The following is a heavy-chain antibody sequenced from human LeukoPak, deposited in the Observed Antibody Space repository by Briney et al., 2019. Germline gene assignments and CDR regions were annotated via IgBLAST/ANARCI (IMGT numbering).Heavy chain of an antibody. D-gene: IGHD1-7*01. CDR1: GFSFSDYY. J-gene: IGHJ4*02. Sequence: GGSLRLSCAASGFSFSDYYMSWIRQAPGKGLEGVSYISSSGDTMSYADSVKGRFTISRDNAKNSLYLQMSSLRAEDAAIYYCARVMGNYASDYWGQGALVTVSS. CDR2: ISSSGDTM. V-gene: IGHV3-11*04. CDR3: ARVMGNYASDY.